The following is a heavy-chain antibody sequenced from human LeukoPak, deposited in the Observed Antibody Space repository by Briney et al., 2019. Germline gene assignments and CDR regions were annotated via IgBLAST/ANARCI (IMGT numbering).Heavy chain of an antibody. V-gene: IGHV1-46*01. CDR3: ARDQEGFDY. CDR2: IYPSDGST. J-gene: IGHJ4*02. CDR1: GYTFTSNY. Sequence: ASVKVSCKASGYTFTSNYIHWVRQAPGQGLERMGMIYPSDGSTSYAQKFQGRVTVTRDTSTSTVHMELSGLRSEDTAVYYCARDQEGFDYWGQGTLVTVSS.